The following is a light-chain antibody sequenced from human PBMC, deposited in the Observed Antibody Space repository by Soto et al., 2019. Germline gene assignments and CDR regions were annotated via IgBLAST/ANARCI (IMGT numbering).Light chain of an antibody. V-gene: IGKV3-20*01. J-gene: IGKJ4*01. CDR3: QQYDSAPLT. CDR2: GAS. CDR1: QSVDSTY. Sequence: EIVLTQSPGTLSLSPGERATLSCRASQSVDSTYLAWYQQKPGQAPRLLIFGASNRATGIPDRFSGGGSGTDFTLTISRLEPEDFAVYYCQQYDSAPLTFGGGTKVEIK.